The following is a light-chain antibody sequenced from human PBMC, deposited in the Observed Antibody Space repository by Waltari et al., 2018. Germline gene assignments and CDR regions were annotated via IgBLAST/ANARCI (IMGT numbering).Light chain of an antibody. CDR3: QQYYGSPPWT. V-gene: IGKV4-1*01. CDR2: WAS. J-gene: IGKJ1*01. Sequence: DIVMTQSPDSLTVSLGERATTNCKSSQSILYSSNNLNYLAWYQQRPGQPPKLLIYWASTRESGVPDRFSGSGSGTDFTLTISSLQAEDVAVYYCQQYYGSPPWTFGQGTKVEIK. CDR1: QSILYSSNNLNY.